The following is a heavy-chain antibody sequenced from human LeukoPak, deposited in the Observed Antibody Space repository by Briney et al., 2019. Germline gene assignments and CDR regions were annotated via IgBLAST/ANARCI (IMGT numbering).Heavy chain of an antibody. V-gene: IGHV1-69*05. CDR2: MIPIFGTA. Sequence: SVKVSFKASGATFSSYAISWVRQAPGQGLEWMGRMIPIFGTANYAQKFQGRVTITTDESTSTAYMELSSLRSEDTAVYYCARGITMVRGELDYWGQGTLVTVSS. CDR1: GATFSSYA. CDR3: ARGITMVRGELDY. J-gene: IGHJ4*02. D-gene: IGHD3-10*01.